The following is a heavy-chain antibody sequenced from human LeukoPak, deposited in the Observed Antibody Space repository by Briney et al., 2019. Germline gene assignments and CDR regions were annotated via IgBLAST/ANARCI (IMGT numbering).Heavy chain of an antibody. CDR3: AREGHLDAFDI. Sequence: SGTLSLTCTVSGGSISSGGYCWSWIRQPPGKGLEWIGYIYHSGSTYYNPSLKSRVTTSVDRSKNQFSLKLSSVTAADTAVYYCAREGHLDAFDIWGQGTMVTVSS. V-gene: IGHV4-30-2*01. CDR2: IYHSGST. J-gene: IGHJ3*02. CDR1: GGSISSGGYC.